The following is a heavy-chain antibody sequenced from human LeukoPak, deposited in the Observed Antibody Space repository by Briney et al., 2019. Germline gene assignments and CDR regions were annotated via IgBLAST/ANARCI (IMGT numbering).Heavy chain of an antibody. CDR3: ARSSSMVRGVIIVFAFDI. CDR1: GGSISSYY. Sequence: PSETLSLTCTVSGGSISSYYWSWIRQPPGKGLEWIGYIYYSGSTYYNPSLKSRVTISVDTSKNQFSLKLSSVTAADTAVYYCARSSSMVRGVIIVFAFDIWGQGTMVTVSS. CDR2: IYYSGST. J-gene: IGHJ3*02. V-gene: IGHV4-59*08. D-gene: IGHD3-10*01.